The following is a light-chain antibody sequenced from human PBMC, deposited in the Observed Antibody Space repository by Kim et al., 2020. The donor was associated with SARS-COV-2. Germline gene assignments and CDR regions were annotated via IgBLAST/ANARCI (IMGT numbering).Light chain of an antibody. CDR3: QQRGNWPLT. J-gene: IGKJ4*01. CDR2: DAS. V-gene: IGKV3-11*01. Sequence: LARGERATRGSGAGQGVSSCLAWDQQKPGQAPRVLIYDASNRATGIPARFSGSGSGTDFTLTISSLEAEDCAVYYCQQRGNWPLTFGGGTKVDIK. CDR1: QGVSSC.